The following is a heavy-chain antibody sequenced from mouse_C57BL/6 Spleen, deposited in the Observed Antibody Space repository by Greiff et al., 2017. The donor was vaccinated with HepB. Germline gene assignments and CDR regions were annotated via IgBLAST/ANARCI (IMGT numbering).Heavy chain of an antibody. Sequence: EVQLVESGGGLVQPGGSMKLSCVASGFTFSNYWMNWVRQSPEKGLEWVAQIRLKSDNYATHYAESVKGRFTISRDDSKSSVYLQMNNLRAEDTGMYYCTGGYDGYLSFAYWGQGTLVTVSA. CDR2: IRLKSDNYAT. D-gene: IGHD2-3*01. CDR1: GFTFSNYW. V-gene: IGHV6-3*01. CDR3: TGGYDGYLSFAY. J-gene: IGHJ3*01.